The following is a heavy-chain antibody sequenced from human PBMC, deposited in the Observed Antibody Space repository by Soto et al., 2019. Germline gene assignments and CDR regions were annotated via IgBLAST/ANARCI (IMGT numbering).Heavy chain of an antibody. Sequence: QVQLQASGPGLVKPSETLSLTCTVSGGSISSYYWSWVLQPPGKGLAGIGYIYYSGSTNYNPSLKSRVTISVDTSKNQFALKLSAVTAADTAVYYCARTTFYWFDPWGQGTLVTVSS. CDR1: GGSISSYY. CDR3: ARTTFYWFDP. CDR2: IYYSGST. V-gene: IGHV4-59*01. J-gene: IGHJ5*02. D-gene: IGHD1-26*01.